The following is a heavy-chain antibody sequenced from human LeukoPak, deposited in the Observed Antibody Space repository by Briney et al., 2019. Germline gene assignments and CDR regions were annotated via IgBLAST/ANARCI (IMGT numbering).Heavy chain of an antibody. CDR1: GFSVSSYG. D-gene: IGHD3-10*01. V-gene: IGHV3-30*18. CDR3: AKDRNYYGSGCYYLDI. J-gene: IGHJ3*02. CDR2: ISYEGSNK. Sequence: PGRSVSLSCAAPGFSVSSYGMHWVGQAPGKGLEWVAVISYEGSNKYYADSVKGRLTISRDDSKNTLHLQMNSLRAEDTAVYYCAKDRNYYGSGCYYLDIWGQGTLVTVSS.